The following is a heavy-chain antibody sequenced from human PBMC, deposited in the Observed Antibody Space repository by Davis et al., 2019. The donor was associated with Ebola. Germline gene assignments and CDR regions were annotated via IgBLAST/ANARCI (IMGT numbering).Heavy chain of an antibody. CDR1: GASISTYY. CDR2: IYYSGST. D-gene: IGHD6-13*01. CDR3: ARGSRQLGIVVAY. Sequence: SNTLSSPFTVLGASISTYYWSWIRQPPGKRLQWMGCIYYSGSTYYNPSLKSRVTISVDTSKNQFSLKLSSVTAADTAVYYCARGSRQLGIVVAYWGQGTLVTVSS. J-gene: IGHJ4*02. V-gene: IGHV4-59*04.